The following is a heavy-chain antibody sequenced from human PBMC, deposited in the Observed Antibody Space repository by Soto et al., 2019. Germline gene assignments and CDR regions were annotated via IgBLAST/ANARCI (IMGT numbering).Heavy chain of an antibody. J-gene: IGHJ4*02. Sequence: PSQTLSLTCAISGDSVSSNSAAWNWIRQSPSRGLEWLGRTYYRSKWYNDYAVSVKSQITINPDTSKNQFSLQLNSVTPEDTAVYYCARGPRDYDSSGYRYYFDYWGQGTLVTVSS. CDR2: TYYRSKWYN. V-gene: IGHV6-1*01. CDR3: ARGPRDYDSSGYRYYFDY. CDR1: GDSVSSNSAA. D-gene: IGHD3-22*01.